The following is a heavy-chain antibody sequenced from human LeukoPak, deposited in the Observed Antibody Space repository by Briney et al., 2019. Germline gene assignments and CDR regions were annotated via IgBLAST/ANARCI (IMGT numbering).Heavy chain of an antibody. CDR1: GFTFSTYT. CDR2: ISGSGDNT. CDR3: AKGSYYDSSGSFYFDY. J-gene: IGHJ4*02. V-gene: IGHV3-23*01. Sequence: GGSLRLSCAASGFTFSTYTMSWVRQAPGKGLEWVSGISGSGDNTYYADSVKGRFTISRDNSKNTLYVQVNSLGTEDTAAYYCAKGSYYDSSGSFYFDYWGQGTLVTVSS. D-gene: IGHD3-22*01.